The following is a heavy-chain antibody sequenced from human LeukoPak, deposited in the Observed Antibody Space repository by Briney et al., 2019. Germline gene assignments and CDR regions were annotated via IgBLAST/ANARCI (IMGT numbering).Heavy chain of an antibody. CDR2: IRSTGNTI. Sequence: GGSLRLSCAASGFIFSQYSINWVRQAPGKGLEWVSYIRSTGNTIYYADSVKGRFTISRDNAKNSLDLQMNSLRAEDTAVYYCTRDPSALDYWGPGTLVTVSS. D-gene: IGHD3-10*01. CDR1: GFIFSQYS. V-gene: IGHV3-48*01. CDR3: TRDPSALDY. J-gene: IGHJ4*02.